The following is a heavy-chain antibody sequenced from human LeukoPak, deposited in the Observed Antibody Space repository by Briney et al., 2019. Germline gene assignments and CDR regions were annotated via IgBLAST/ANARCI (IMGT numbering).Heavy chain of an antibody. J-gene: IGHJ5*01. D-gene: IGHD2-21*02. CDR3: ARDPVNCGGDCDQA. Sequence: GGSLRLSCAASGFTFSGFEMNWVRQAPGKGLEWVSYISSSGSTRYYADSVEGRFTVSRDNAKNSLYLQMNSLRAEDTAVYYCARDPVNCGGDCDQAWGQGTLVNVYS. V-gene: IGHV3-48*03. CDR1: GFTFSGFE. CDR2: ISSSGSTR.